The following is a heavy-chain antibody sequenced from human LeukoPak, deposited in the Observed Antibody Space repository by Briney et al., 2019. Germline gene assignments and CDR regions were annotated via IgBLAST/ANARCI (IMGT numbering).Heavy chain of an antibody. CDR3: ARGVRDSGTYWYAFDV. V-gene: IGHV3-74*01. D-gene: IGHD3-10*01. J-gene: IGHJ3*01. CDR1: GFTFSSYW. CDR2: IHSDGIST. Sequence: WGSLRLSCAASGFTFSSYWMHWVRQAPGKGLVWVSRIHSDGISTNYADTVKGRFTISRDNSKNTLYLQMNSLRAEDTAVYYCARGVRDSGTYWYAFDVWGQGTMVTVSS.